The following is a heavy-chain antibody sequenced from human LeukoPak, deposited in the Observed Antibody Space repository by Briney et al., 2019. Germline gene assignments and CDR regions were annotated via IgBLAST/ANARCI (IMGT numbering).Heavy chain of an antibody. D-gene: IGHD3-22*01. J-gene: IGHJ4*02. Sequence: GGSLRLSCAASGFTFSSYSMNWVRQAPGKGLEWLSYISSGSSTIYYADSVKGRFTVSRDNAKNSLYLQMNSLRAEDTAVYYCAKRSNDKALDYWGQGTLVTVSS. CDR3: AKRSNDKALDY. CDR2: ISSGSSTI. CDR1: GFTFSSYS. V-gene: IGHV3-48*01.